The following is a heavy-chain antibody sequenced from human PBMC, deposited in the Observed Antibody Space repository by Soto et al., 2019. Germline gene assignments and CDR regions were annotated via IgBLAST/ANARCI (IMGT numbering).Heavy chain of an antibody. V-gene: IGHV3-30*03. CDR2: ISYDGSNK. J-gene: IGHJ4*02. CDR1: GFVFSTYG. Sequence: QVQLVESGGGVAQPGRSLRLSCVASGFVFSTYGMHWVRQAPGERLEWVAFISYDGSNKYYADSVKSRFTISRANSQKTLYLQMSSLGDEDSAVYFCAMEGRLYDSAGYYPMYWGQGSLVTVSS. CDR3: AMEGRLYDSAGYYPMY. D-gene: IGHD3-22*01.